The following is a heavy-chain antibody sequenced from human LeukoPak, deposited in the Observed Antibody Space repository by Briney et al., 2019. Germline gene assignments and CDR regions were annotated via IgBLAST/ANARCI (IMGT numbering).Heavy chain of an antibody. CDR3: AKDRRTYYYDSSGYHH. J-gene: IGHJ4*02. CDR2: ISGSGGST. V-gene: IGHV3-23*01. Sequence: SGGSLRLSCAASGFTFSSYAMSWVRQAPGKGLEWVSAISGSGGSTYYADSVKGRFTISRDNSKNTLYLQMNSLRAEDTAVYYCAKDRRTYYYDSSGYHHWGQGTLATVSS. CDR1: GFTFSSYA. D-gene: IGHD3-22*01.